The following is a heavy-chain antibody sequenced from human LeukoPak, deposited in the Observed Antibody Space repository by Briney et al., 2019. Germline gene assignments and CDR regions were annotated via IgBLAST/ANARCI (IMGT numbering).Heavy chain of an antibody. D-gene: IGHD2-2*01. CDR3: ARVYCSSTSCYPDY. V-gene: IGHV1-69*05. CDR2: IIPIFGTA. J-gene: IGHJ4*02. CDR1: GGTFSSCA. Sequence: SVKVSCKASGGTFSSCAISWVRQAPGQGLEWMGGIIPIFGTANYAQKFQGRVTITTDESTSTAYMELSSLRSEDTAVYYCARVYCSSTSCYPDYWGQGTLVTVSS.